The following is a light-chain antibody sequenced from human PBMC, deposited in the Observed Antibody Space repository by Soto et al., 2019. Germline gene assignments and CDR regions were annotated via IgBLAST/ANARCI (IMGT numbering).Light chain of an antibody. CDR3: QNHDSAPIT. CDR1: QDVGTC. J-gene: IGKJ5*01. Sequence: EIQMTQSPCSLSASVVSRVTITCQASQDVGTCLNWYQQRPGRAPKFLIQDASNLETGVPSRFSGSGSGTDFTLTISSLQPEDVATYYCQNHDSAPITFGQGTRLEIK. V-gene: IGKV1-33*01. CDR2: DAS.